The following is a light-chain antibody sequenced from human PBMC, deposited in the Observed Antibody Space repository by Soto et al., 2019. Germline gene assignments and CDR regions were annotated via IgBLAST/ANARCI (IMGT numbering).Light chain of an antibody. V-gene: IGKV1-39*01. CDR1: QSVPRY. CDR3: QQNYSNPRT. CDR2: AVS. Sequence: DIQMTQSPSSLSASVGDRVTLSCRASQSVPRYLTWYQQKPGKAPKLLIYAVSNLESGVPSRFSGTGSGTDFTLTISNLQPEDFATYYCQQNYSNPRTFGQGTKVEIK. J-gene: IGKJ1*01.